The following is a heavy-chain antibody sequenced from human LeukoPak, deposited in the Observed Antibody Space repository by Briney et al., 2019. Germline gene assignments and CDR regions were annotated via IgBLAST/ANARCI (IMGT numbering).Heavy chain of an antibody. CDR1: GGSISSGDYY. CDR2: IYYSGST. CDR3: ARDSDYYGSGSRIDY. D-gene: IGHD3-10*01. V-gene: IGHV4-30-4*01. Sequence: SETLSLTCTVSGGSISSGDYYWSWIRQPPGKGLEWIGYIYYSGSTYYNPSLKSRVTISVDTSKNQFSLKLSSVTAADTAVYYCARDSDYYGSGSRIDYWGQGTLVTVSS. J-gene: IGHJ4*02.